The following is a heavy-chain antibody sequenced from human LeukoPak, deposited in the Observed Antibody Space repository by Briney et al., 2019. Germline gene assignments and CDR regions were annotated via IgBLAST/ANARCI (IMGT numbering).Heavy chain of an antibody. Sequence: GASVKVSRKASGYTFTSYDSNWVRQATGQGLEWMGWMNPNSGNTGYAQKFQGRVTMTRNTSISTAYMELSSLRSEDTAVYYCARGWWVARQYYFDYWGQGTLVTVSS. CDR3: ARGWWVARQYYFDY. D-gene: IGHD2-15*01. J-gene: IGHJ4*02. CDR2: MNPNSGNT. V-gene: IGHV1-8*01. CDR1: GYTFTSYD.